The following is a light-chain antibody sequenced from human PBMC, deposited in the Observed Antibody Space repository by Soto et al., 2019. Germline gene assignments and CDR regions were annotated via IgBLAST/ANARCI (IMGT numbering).Light chain of an antibody. V-gene: IGKV2-30*01. CDR3: MQGTPWPPT. Sequence: DVVMNQSPLSLPVTLGQPASISCRSSQSVVYSDGNAYLSWFHQRPGQSPRRLIYQVSKRDSGVPDRFSGSGSGPDFTLKITRVEAEDVGVYYCMQGTPWPPTFGRGTKVEIK. CDR1: QSVVYSDGNAY. CDR2: QVS. J-gene: IGKJ1*01.